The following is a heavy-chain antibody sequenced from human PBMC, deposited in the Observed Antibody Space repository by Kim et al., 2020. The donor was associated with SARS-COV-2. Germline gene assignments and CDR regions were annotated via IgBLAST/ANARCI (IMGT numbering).Heavy chain of an antibody. Sequence: SETLSLTCTVSGGSISSYYWNWIRQPPGKGLEWIGYIYYSGSTNYNPSLESRVTMSADTSKNQVSLKLSSVTAADTAMYYCARGGYSSSSVTQSWGQGT. CDR1: GGSISSYY. CDR2: IYYSGST. CDR3: ARGGYSSSSVTQS. J-gene: IGHJ5*01. D-gene: IGHD6-6*01. V-gene: IGHV4-59*13.